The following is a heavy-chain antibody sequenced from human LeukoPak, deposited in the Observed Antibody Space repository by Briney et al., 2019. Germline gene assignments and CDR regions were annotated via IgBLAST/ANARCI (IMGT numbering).Heavy chain of an antibody. Sequence: SGPTLVKPTQTLTLTCTFSGFSLSTSGVGVGWIRQPPGKALGWLALIYWDDDKRYSPSLKNRLTITKDTSKNQVVLTMTNMDPVDTATYYCAHRDITTVVNNWFDPWGQGTLVTVSS. CDR1: GFSLSTSGVG. V-gene: IGHV2-5*02. CDR2: IYWDDDK. J-gene: IGHJ5*02. CDR3: AHRDITTVVNNWFDP. D-gene: IGHD4-23*01.